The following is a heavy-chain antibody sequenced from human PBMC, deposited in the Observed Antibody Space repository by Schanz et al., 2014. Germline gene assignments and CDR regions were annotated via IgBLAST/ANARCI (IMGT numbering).Heavy chain of an antibody. J-gene: IGHJ4*02. D-gene: IGHD3-16*02. CDR3: AKYRYSVFDFDY. Sequence: QVQLQQWGAGLLKPSETLSLTCAFSGGSFSGYWWTWVRQSPGKGLEWIGEVNHSGGTNYNPSLKSRVTMSVDTSKNQFSLKLNSVTAADTAIYYCAKYRYSVFDFDYWGQGTLVTVSS. V-gene: IGHV4-34*01. CDR2: VNHSGGT. CDR1: GGSFSGYW.